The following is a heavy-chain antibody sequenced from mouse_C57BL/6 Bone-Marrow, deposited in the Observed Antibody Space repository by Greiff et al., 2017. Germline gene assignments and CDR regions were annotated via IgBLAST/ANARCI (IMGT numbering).Heavy chain of an antibody. Sequence: VKLQQSGAELARPGASVKLSCKASGYTFTSCGISWVKQRTGQGLEWIGEIYPRSGDTYYNEKFKGKATLTADKSSSTAYMELRSLTSEDSAVYFCARSGLITTVVATRFAYWGQGTLVTVSA. CDR2: IYPRSGDT. J-gene: IGHJ3*01. D-gene: IGHD1-1*01. V-gene: IGHV1-81*01. CDR1: GYTFTSCG. CDR3: ARSGLITTVVATRFAY.